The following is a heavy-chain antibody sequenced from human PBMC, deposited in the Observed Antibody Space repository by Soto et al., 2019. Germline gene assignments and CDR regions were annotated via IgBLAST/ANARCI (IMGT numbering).Heavy chain of an antibody. D-gene: IGHD2-15*01. CDR3: ARDILFDY. J-gene: IGHJ4*02. CDR2: INARIDTP. CDR1: GYTLTELS. Sequence: GASVKVSCKVSGYTLTELSMHWVRQAPGKGLEWMGGINARIDTPIYSQKFQGRVTITADTSTSTAYMELSSLRSEDTAVYYCARDILFDYWGQGTLVTVSS. V-gene: IGHV1-24*01.